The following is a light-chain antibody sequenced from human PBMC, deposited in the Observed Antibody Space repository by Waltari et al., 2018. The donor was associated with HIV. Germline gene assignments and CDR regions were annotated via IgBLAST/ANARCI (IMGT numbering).Light chain of an antibody. J-gene: IGLJ2*01. V-gene: IGLV1-47*01. CDR1: SSNIGRNY. CDR2: RNN. Sequence: QSVLTQPPSASGTPGHRVPTSCSGSSSNIGRNYLYWYQPLPGTAPKLLIYRNNQRPSGVPDRFSGSKSGTSASLAISGLRSEDEADYYCATWDDSLSGSVFGGGTKLTVL. CDR3: ATWDDSLSGSV.